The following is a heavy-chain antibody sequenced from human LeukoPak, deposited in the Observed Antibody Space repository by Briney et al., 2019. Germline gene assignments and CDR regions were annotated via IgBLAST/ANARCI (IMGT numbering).Heavy chain of an antibody. CDR2: IRGSVGSR. CDR1: GFTFTSYA. J-gene: IGHJ4*02. CDR3: EKGREDPGYHSHFDY. V-gene: IGHV3-23*01. Sequence: GGSLRLSCATSGFTFTSYALGLVRQAPGKGLEWVSLIRGSVGSRYYGDSVKGRFTISRDNSKNLVYLEMNSLRAGDTAVYYCEKGREDPGYHSHFDYWGQGTLVIVSS. D-gene: IGHD2-2*03.